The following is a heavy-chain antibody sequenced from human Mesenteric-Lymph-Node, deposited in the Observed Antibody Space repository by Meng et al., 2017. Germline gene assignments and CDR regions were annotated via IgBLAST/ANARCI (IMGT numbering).Heavy chain of an antibody. D-gene: IGHD1-26*01. CDR1: GLTFSSYG. V-gene: IGHV3-33*01. CDR3: ARARLSGNYYLDY. Sequence: GGSLRLSCAASGLTFSSYGMHWVRQAPGKGLEWVAVIWDDGSNKYYADSVKGRFTVSRDNSKNTLDLQMNSLRAEDTAVYYCARARLSGNYYLDYWGQGRLVTVSS. CDR2: IWDDGSNK. J-gene: IGHJ4*02.